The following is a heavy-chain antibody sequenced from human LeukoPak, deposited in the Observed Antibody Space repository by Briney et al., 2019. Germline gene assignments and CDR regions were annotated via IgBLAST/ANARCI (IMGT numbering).Heavy chain of an antibody. Sequence: GGSLRLSCAASGFTFSGYSMNWVRQAPGKGLEWVSSISSSSSYIYYADSVKGRFTISRDNAKNSLYLQMNSLRAEDTAVYYCARAITGTTAYYYYYYYMDVWGKGTTVTVSS. CDR1: GFTFSGYS. CDR2: ISSSSSYI. J-gene: IGHJ6*03. V-gene: IGHV3-21*01. CDR3: ARAITGTTAYYYYYYYMDV. D-gene: IGHD1-20*01.